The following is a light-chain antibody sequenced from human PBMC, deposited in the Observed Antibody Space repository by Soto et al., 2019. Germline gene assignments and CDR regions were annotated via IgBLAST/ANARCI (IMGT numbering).Light chain of an antibody. Sequence: QSALTQPASVSGSPGQSITISCTGTSRDVGGYNYVSWYQQHPGKAPKLMIYEVSNRPSRVSNRFSGSKSGNTASLTISGLQAEDEADYYCSSYTRSSTSYVFGTGTKV. V-gene: IGLV2-14*01. J-gene: IGLJ1*01. CDR1: SRDVGGYNY. CDR2: EVS. CDR3: SSYTRSSTSYV.